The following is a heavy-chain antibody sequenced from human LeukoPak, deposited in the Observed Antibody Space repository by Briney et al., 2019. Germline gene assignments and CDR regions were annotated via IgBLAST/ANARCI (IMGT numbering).Heavy chain of an antibody. CDR2: IYSGGLT. J-gene: IGHJ4*02. CDR3: AREGNGYGDHYFDY. CDR1: GFTFSSNN. D-gene: IGHD4-17*01. Sequence: GGSLRLSCAASGFTFSSNNMSWVRQAPGKGLEWVSVIYSGGLTYYADSVKGRFTISRDNSKNTQYLEMNSLRAEDTAVYYCAREGNGYGDHYFDYWGQGTLVTVSS. V-gene: IGHV3-53*01.